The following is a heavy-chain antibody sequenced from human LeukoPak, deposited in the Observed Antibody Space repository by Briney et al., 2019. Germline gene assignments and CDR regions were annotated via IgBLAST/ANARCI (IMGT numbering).Heavy chain of an antibody. Sequence: TGGSLRLSCAASGFTFSTYSMNWVRQAPGEGLEWVSYIDSGSSTIYYADSVKGRFTVSRDNAKNSLYLQMNSLRAEDTAVYYCARYQCDSGRMFDCWGQGTLVTVSS. CDR1: GFTFSTYS. J-gene: IGHJ4*02. CDR3: ARYQCDSGRMFDC. CDR2: IDSGSSTI. D-gene: IGHD6-19*01. V-gene: IGHV3-48*01.